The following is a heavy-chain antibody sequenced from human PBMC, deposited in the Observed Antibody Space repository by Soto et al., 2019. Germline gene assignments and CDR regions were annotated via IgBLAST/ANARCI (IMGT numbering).Heavy chain of an antibody. J-gene: IGHJ6*02. CDR3: ARDRFIAAAAPLDV. Sequence: SETLSLTCAVYGGSFSGYYWSWIRQPPGKGLEWIGEINHSGSTNYNPSLKSRVTISADTSKNTLYLQMNSLRAEDTAVYYCARDRFIAAAAPLDVWGQGTTVTVSS. CDR2: INHSGST. CDR1: GGSFSGYY. D-gene: IGHD6-13*01. V-gene: IGHV4-34*01.